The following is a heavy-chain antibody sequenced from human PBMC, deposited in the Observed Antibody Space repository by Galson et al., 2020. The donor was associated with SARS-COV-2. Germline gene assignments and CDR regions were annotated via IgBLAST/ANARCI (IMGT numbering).Heavy chain of an antibody. Sequence: SQTLSPTCPLSGTSISIISYSCNRIRHPPGKGLEWIGYISHSRATYYNPSLKSRFTISGDRSKNQFSLRLSPLTAADTAVYYCARLHYVECARGAFDIWGQGTRVTVAS. D-gene: IGHD4-17*01. CDR3: ARLHYVECARGAFDI. CDR2: ISHSRAT. V-gene: IGHV4-30-2*01. CDR1: GTSISIISYS. J-gene: IGHJ3*02.